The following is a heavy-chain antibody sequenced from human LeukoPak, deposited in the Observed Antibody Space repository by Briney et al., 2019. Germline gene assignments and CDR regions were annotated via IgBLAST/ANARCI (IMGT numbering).Heavy chain of an antibody. D-gene: IGHD6-6*01. V-gene: IGHV3-23*01. Sequence: GGSLRLSCAASGFTFSSYAMSWVRQAPGNGLEWVSAISGSGGSTYYADSVKGRFTISRDNSKNTLYLQMNSLRAEDTAVYYCAKDPYSSSSRRNWFDPWGQGTLVTVSS. CDR1: GFTFSSYA. CDR2: ISGSGGST. CDR3: AKDPYSSSSRRNWFDP. J-gene: IGHJ5*02.